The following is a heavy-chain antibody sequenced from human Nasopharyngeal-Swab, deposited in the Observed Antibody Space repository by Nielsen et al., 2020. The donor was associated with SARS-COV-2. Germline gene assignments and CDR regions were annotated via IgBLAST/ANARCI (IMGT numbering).Heavy chain of an antibody. Sequence: WIRQPPGKELEWVSTIGSIDKYKYYADSVHGRFTISRDNAKNSLYLQMNSLRAEDTAVYYCARDFRGYSGYDPRLNWFDPWGQGTLVTVSS. CDR2: IGSIDKYK. V-gene: IGHV3-21*01. CDR3: ARDFRGYSGYDPRLNWFDP. D-gene: IGHD5-12*01. J-gene: IGHJ5*02.